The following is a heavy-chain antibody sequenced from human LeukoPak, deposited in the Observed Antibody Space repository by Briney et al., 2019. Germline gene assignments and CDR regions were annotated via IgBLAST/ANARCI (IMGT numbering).Heavy chain of an antibody. CDR3: AKERSESYYDSSGLDY. V-gene: IGHV3-74*01. Sequence: GGSLRLSCAASGFTFSSYWMHWVRQAPGKGLVGVSRIKSDGSITSYADSVKGRFTISRDNAKNTLYLQMNSLRAEDTAVYYCAKERSESYYDSSGLDYWGQGTLVTVSS. J-gene: IGHJ4*02. CDR1: GFTFSSYW. CDR2: IKSDGSIT. D-gene: IGHD3-22*01.